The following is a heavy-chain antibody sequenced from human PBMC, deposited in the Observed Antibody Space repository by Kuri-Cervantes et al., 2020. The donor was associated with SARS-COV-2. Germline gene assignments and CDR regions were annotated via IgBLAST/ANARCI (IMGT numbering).Heavy chain of an antibody. CDR1: GASISSSTYY. CDR2: IYESGDT. Sequence: SETLSLTCTVSGASISSSTYYWGWIRQSPGKGLEWLGSIYESGDTYYNPSLKSRVTISVDTSKNQFSLKLSSVTAADTAVYYCARGVGAAVAGTLITIYYYYGMDVWGQGTTVTVSS. J-gene: IGHJ6*02. V-gene: IGHV4-39*01. CDR3: ARGVGAAVAGTLITIYYYYGMDV. D-gene: IGHD6-19*01.